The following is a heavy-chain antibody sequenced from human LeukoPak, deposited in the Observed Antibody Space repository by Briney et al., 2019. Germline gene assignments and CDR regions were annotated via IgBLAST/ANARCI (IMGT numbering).Heavy chain of an antibody. D-gene: IGHD3-22*01. CDR3: AKGRAGNYYYDSSDY. J-gene: IGHJ4*02. Sequence: SETLSLTCIISDDSISSSTYYWGWIRQPPGKGLEWIGTLYYSGKTYYNPSLKSRVTISIDTSKNQFSLKLTSATAADTAVYYCAKGRAGNYYYDSSDYWGQGILVTVSS. CDR2: LYYSGKT. V-gene: IGHV4-39*07. CDR1: DDSISSSTYY.